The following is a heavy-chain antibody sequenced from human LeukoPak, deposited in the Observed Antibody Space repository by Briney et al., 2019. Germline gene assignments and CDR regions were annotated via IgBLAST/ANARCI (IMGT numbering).Heavy chain of an antibody. D-gene: IGHD5-12*01. J-gene: IGHJ4*02. V-gene: IGHV3-33*01. Sequence: GRSLRLSCAASGFTFRSYGMHWVRQAPDKGLEWVAVIWYDGSNIQYGDSVKGRFTISRDNFENTLYLQMNNLRAEDTAVYYCVRTPVKGGSGTFYFDYWGQGALVTVSS. CDR2: IWYDGSNI. CDR3: VRTPVKGGSGTFYFDY. CDR1: GFTFRSYG.